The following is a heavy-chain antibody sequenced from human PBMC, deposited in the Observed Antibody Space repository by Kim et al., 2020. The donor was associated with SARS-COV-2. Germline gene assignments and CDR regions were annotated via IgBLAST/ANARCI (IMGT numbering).Heavy chain of an antibody. D-gene: IGHD3-16*01. CDR2: ISSTGNTI. CDR3: ARGSALVSLYYYYGVDV. CDR1: GFTFSDYY. V-gene: IGHV3-11*04. Sequence: GGSLRLSCAPSGFTFSDYYMNWMRQAPGKGLEWISYISSTGNTIYYSDSVKGRFTISRDNAKNSLYLQMNSLRAEDTAVYYCARGSALVSLYYYYGVDV. J-gene: IGHJ6*01.